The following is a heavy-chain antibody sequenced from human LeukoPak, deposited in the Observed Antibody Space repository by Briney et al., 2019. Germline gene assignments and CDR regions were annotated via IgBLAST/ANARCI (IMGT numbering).Heavy chain of an antibody. CDR3: ARGSATGLAY. D-gene: IGHD1-1*01. CDR1: GGSFSGYS. Sequence: NSSETLSLTCAVYGGSFSGYSWTWIRQPPGKGLEWIGEIDRSGSTNYNPALKCRLTISVDTSKNQFSLKLSSVTAADTAVYYCARGSATGLAYWGQGNLVTVSS. J-gene: IGHJ4*02. V-gene: IGHV4-34*01. CDR2: IDRSGST.